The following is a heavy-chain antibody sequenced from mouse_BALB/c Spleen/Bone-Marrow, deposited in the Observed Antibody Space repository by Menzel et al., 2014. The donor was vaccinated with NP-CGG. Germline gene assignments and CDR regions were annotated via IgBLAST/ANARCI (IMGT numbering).Heavy chain of an antibody. CDR3: ARNGGGAMGY. CDR2: IWGDGST. V-gene: IGHV2-6-7*01. CDR1: GFSLTGYG. D-gene: IGHD2-1*01. J-gene: IGHJ4*01. Sequence: VQGVESGPGLVAPSQSLSITCTVSGFSLTGYGVNWVRQPPGKGLEWLGLIWGDGSTDYNSALKSRLSISKDNSKSXXFLKKNSLQSDDTTRYYCARNGGGAMGYWGPRTSVPVSS.